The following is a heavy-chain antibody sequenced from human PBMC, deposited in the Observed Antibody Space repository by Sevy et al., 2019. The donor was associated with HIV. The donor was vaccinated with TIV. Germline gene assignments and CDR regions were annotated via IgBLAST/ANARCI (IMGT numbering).Heavy chain of an antibody. J-gene: IGHJ4*02. CDR1: GGSISSYF. D-gene: IGHD1-1*01. V-gene: IGHV4-59*01. CDR2: IYFTGNT. CDR3: ARDSTTRPRVFDY. Sequence: SETLSLTCSVSGGSISSYFWTWVRQSPGKGLEWIGNIYFTGNTDYSPSLKSRVTLSLETSKSQFSLTLKSVTAADKAIYFCARDSTTRPRVFDYWGQGTLVTVSS.